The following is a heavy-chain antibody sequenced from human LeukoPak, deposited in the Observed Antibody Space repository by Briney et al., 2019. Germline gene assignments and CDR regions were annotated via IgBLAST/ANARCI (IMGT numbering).Heavy chain of an antibody. CDR3: AKAASSSWPSYYYGMDV. CDR1: GFIFSSYS. CDR2: ITGSGGNT. Sequence: GGSLRLSCAASGFIFSSYSMSWVRQAPGKGLEWVSVITGSGGNTYYADSVKGRFTISKDNSKNTVYLQMSSLRVDDTAVHYCAKAASSSWPSYYYGMDVWGQGTTVTVSS. D-gene: IGHD6-13*01. J-gene: IGHJ6*02. V-gene: IGHV3-23*01.